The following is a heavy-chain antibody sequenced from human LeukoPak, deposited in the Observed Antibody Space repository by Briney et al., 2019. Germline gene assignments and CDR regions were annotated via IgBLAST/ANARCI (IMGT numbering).Heavy chain of an antibody. CDR2: INTDGTVT. D-gene: IGHD6-19*01. Sequence: GGPLRLSCAASGFTFSKYWMLWVRQAPGKGLESVSRINTDGTVTTYADSAKGRFTVSRDNADNTMFLQMNSVRDEDTAVYYCATKQWLAPPPDSWGQGTPVTVSS. J-gene: IGHJ4*02. CDR1: GFTFSKYW. CDR3: ATKQWLAPPPDS. V-gene: IGHV3-74*01.